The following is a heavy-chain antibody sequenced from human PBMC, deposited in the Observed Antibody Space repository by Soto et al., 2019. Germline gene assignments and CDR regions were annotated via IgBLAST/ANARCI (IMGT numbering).Heavy chain of an antibody. CDR3: ARDTWIQLWPTPQDI. V-gene: IGHV1-18*01. CDR1: GYTFTSYV. D-gene: IGHD5-18*01. CDR2: ISAYNGNT. J-gene: IGHJ3*02. Sequence: ASVKVSCKASGYTFTSYVIRWVRQAPGQGLESMGWISAYNGNTNYAQKLQGRVTMTTDTSTSTAYMELRSLRSDDTALYYCARDTWIQLWPTPQDIWGQGTMVTVSS.